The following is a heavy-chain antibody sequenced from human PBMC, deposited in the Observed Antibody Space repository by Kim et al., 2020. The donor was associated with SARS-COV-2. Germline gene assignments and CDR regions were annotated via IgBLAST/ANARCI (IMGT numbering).Heavy chain of an antibody. CDR3: ARGDRYYPQQYDMDI. Sequence: ASVKVSCKSSGYTFTSYGMNWVRQAPGQGLEWMGWISADSGDTKYAQKLQDRFTMTTDTSTRTVYMELRNLKSNDTAVYYCARGDRYYPQQYDMDIWGQGTTVIVSS. V-gene: IGHV1-18*01. CDR2: ISADSGDT. CDR1: GYTFTSYG. J-gene: IGHJ6*02. D-gene: IGHD3-10*01.